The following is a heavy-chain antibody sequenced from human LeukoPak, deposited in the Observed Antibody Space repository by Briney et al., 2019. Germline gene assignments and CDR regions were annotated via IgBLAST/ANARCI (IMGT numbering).Heavy chain of an antibody. CDR1: GFTFSSYA. J-gene: IGHJ4*02. V-gene: IGHV3-23*01. Sequence: GGSLRLSCAASGFTFSSYAMSWVRQAPGKGLEWVSAISGSGGSTYYADSVKGRFTISRDNSKNTLYLQMNSLRAEDTAVYYCAKGELAYCGGDCLAFDYWAREPWSPSPQ. CDR3: AKGELAYCGGDCLAFDY. CDR2: ISGSGGST. D-gene: IGHD2-21*02.